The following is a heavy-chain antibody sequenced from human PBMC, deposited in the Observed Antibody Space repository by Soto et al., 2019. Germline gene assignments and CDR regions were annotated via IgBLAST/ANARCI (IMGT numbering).Heavy chain of an antibody. V-gene: IGHV1-18*01. CDR3: AREDSSGWYWLDS. J-gene: IGHJ5*01. D-gene: IGHD6-19*01. CDR1: GYTFSDHG. Sequence: QVQLVQSGGEVKKPGASVKVSCKTSGYTFSDHGISWVRQAPGQGLKWMGWISGYHGKTNYAQKFQDRVTMTTDTSTSTAYMELRSLRSDDTAMYYCAREDSSGWYWLDSWGQGTLVTVSA. CDR2: ISGYHGKT.